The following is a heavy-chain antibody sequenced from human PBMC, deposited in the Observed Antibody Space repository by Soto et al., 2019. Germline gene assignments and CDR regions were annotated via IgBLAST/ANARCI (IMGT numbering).Heavy chain of an antibody. Sequence: PGGSLRLSCAASGFTFSSYSMNWVRQAPGKGLEWVSSISSSSSYIYYADSVKGRFTISRDNAKNSLYLQMNSLRAEDTAVYYCAREAIFGVSPTFDYWGQGTLVTVSS. CDR3: AREAIFGVSPTFDY. CDR2: ISSSSSYI. D-gene: IGHD3-3*01. V-gene: IGHV3-21*01. J-gene: IGHJ4*02. CDR1: GFTFSSYS.